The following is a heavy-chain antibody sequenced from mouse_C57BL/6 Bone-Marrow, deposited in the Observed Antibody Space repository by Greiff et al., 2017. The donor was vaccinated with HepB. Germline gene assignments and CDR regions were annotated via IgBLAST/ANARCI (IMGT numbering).Heavy chain of an antibody. CDR1: GYTFTSYG. D-gene: IGHD2-5*01. CDR2: IYPRSGNT. CDR3: ARSKYYSNPAWFAY. J-gene: IGHJ3*01. V-gene: IGHV1-81*01. Sequence: VQGVESGAELARPGASVKLSCKASGYTFTSYGISWVKQRTGQGLEWIGEIYPRSGNTYYNEKFKGKATLTADKSSSTAYMELRSLTSEDSAVYFCARSKYYSNPAWFAYWGQGTLVTVSA.